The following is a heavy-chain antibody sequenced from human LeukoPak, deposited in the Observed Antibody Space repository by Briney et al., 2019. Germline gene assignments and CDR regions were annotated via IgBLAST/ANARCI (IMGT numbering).Heavy chain of an antibody. D-gene: IGHD6-13*01. CDR1: GYSFTSYW. Sequence: MRGESLKISCKGSGYSFTSYWISWVRQMPGKGLEWMGRIDPTDSYTNYSPSFQGHVTISADKSISTAYLQWSSLKASDTAMYYCARHAIAAAGTSFRRIFDYWGQGTLVTVSS. V-gene: IGHV5-10-1*01. CDR3: ARHAIAAAGTSFRRIFDY. CDR2: IDPTDSYT. J-gene: IGHJ4*02.